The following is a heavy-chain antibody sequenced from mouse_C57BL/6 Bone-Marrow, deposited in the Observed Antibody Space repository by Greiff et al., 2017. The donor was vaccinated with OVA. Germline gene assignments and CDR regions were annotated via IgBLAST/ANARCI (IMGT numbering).Heavy chain of an antibody. CDR2: IHPNSGST. CDR3: ARSGGLLRSDY. V-gene: IGHV1-64*01. CDR1: GYTFTSYW. J-gene: IGHJ2*01. D-gene: IGHD1-1*01. Sequence: QVQLKQPGAELVKPGASVKLSCKASGYTFTSYWMHWVKQRPGQGLEWIGMIHPNSGSTNYNEKFKSKATLTVDKSSSTAYMQLSSLTSEDSAVYYCARSGGLLRSDYWGQGTTLTVSS.